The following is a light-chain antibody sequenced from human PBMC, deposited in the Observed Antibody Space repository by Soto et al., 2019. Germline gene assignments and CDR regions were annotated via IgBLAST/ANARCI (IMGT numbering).Light chain of an antibody. V-gene: IGKV1-27*01. CDR3: QHYRSAQMT. Sequence: DIQMTQSPSSLSASVGDRVTITCRASQGVANYLGWYRQKPGKVPKALIYGVSTLQSGVPSRFSGSGSDTDFTLTISSLQPEDAATYYCQHYRSAQMTFGQGTKVDIK. CDR1: QGVANY. J-gene: IGKJ1*01. CDR2: GVS.